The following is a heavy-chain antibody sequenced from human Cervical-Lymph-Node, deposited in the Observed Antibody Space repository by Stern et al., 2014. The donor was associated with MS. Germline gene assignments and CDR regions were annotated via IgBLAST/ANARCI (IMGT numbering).Heavy chain of an antibody. J-gene: IGHJ5*02. Sequence: VQLEQSGGGLVKPGGSLRISCAASGFTFSNAWMTWVRQAPGKGLEWVGRIKSQTDGGTTDYAAPVKGRFIISRDDSKNTLYLQMNSLKTEDTAVYYCATVGPWGQGTLVIVSS. CDR3: ATVGP. V-gene: IGHV3-15*01. CDR2: IKSQTDGGTT. CDR1: GFTFSNAW.